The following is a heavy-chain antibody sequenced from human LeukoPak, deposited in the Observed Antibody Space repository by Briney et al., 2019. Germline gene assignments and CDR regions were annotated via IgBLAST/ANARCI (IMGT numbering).Heavy chain of an antibody. V-gene: IGHV5-51*01. CDR2: VYPGDSDT. Sequence: GESLKISCKASGYIFSRYWIAWVRQVPGKGLEWMGIVYPGDSDTRYSPSFQGQVTISADKSISTAYLQWSSLKASDTAMYYCARTPAAGVDYWGQGTLVTVSS. J-gene: IGHJ4*02. CDR3: ARTPAAGVDY. D-gene: IGHD6-13*01. CDR1: GYIFSRYW.